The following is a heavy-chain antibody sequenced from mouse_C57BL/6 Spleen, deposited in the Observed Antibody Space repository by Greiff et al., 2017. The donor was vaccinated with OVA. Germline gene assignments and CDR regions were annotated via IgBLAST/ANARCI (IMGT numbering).Heavy chain of an antibody. V-gene: IGHV3-6*01. CDR2: ISYDGSY. D-gene: IGHD2-4*01. CDR1: GYSITSGYY. CDR3: ARDGDYDWFAY. J-gene: IGHJ3*01. Sequence: EVKLQESGPGLVKPSQSLSLTCSVTGYSITSGYYWNWLRQFPGNKLEWMGYISYDGSYTSNPSLKTRISLTRYTSKNQFFLKLNSVTTEDTATYDGARDGDYDWFAYWGQGTLVTVSA.